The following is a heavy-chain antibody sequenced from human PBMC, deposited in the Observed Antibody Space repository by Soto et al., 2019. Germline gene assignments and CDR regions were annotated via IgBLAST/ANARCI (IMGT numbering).Heavy chain of an antibody. CDR2: IWYDGSNK. D-gene: IGHD2-21*01. V-gene: IGHV3-33*06. CDR3: AKDTPSIATYHNWFDS. Sequence: GGSLRLSCAASGFTFSSYGMHWVRQAPGKGLEWVAVIWYDGSNKYYADSVKGRFTISRDNSKNTLYLQMNSLRAEDTAVYYCAKDTPSIATYHNWFDSSGQGTLVTVSS. CDR1: GFTFSSYG. J-gene: IGHJ5*01.